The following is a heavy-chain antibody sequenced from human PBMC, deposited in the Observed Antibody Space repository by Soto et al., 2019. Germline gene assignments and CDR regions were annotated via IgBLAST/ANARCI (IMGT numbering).Heavy chain of an antibody. V-gene: IGHV3-15*07. CDR3: TTDGSINSSGWYTGPYYYYYYGMDV. J-gene: IGHJ6*02. CDR1: GFTFSNAW. D-gene: IGHD6-19*01. Sequence: GGSLRLSCAASGFTFSNAWMNWVRQAPGKGLEWVGRIKSKTDGGTTDYAAPVKGRFTISRDDSKNTLYLQMNSLKTEDTAVYYCTTDGSINSSGWYTGPYYYYYYGMDVWGQGTTVTVSS. CDR2: IKSKTDGGTT.